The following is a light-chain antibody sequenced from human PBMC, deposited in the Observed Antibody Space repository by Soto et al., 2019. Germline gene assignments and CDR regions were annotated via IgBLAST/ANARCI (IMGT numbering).Light chain of an antibody. CDR2: DAS. CDR1: ESVVSSY. V-gene: IGKV3-20*01. CDR3: HQYDSWT. J-gene: IGKJ1*01. Sequence: EIVLTQSPGTLSLSPGERATLSCRATESVVSSYLAWYQLKPGQAPRLLIYDASSRATGIPDRFSGSGSGTDFTLTISSLEPEDFAVYYCHQYDSWTFGQGTKV.